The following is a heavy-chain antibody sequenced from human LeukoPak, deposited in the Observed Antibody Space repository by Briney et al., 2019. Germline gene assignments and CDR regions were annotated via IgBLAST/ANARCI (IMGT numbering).Heavy chain of an antibody. D-gene: IGHD3-3*01. CDR1: GFTFSSYW. CDR3: AKGGDFWSGYSFDP. V-gene: IGHV3-23*03. J-gene: IGHJ5*02. Sequence: PGGSLRLSCAASGFTFSSYWMTWVRQAPGKGLEWVALLDSGGDRYYADSVKGRFTISRDNSKNTLYLQMNSLRAEDTAVYYCAKGGDFWSGYSFDPWGQGTLVTVSS. CDR2: LDSGGDR.